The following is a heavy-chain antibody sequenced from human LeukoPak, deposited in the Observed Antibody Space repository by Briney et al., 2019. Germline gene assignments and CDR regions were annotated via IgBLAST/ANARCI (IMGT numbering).Heavy chain of an antibody. V-gene: IGHV4-39*07. CDR3: ARIGYSYEPIDY. CDR1: GGSISSYY. D-gene: IGHD5-18*01. Sequence: PSETLSLTCTVPGGSISSYYWSWIRQPPGKGLEWIGSIYYSGSTYYNPSLKSRVTISVDTSKNQFSLKLSSVTAADTAVYYCARIGYSYEPIDYWGQGTLVTVSS. J-gene: IGHJ4*02. CDR2: IYYSGST.